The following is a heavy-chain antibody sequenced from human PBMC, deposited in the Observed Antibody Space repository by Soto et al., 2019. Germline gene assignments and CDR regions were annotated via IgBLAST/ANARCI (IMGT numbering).Heavy chain of an antibody. CDR1: GFTFSSYG. CDR2: ISYDGSNK. J-gene: IGHJ6*02. Sequence: GGSLRLSCAASGFTFSSYGMHWVRQAPGKGLEWVAVISYDGSNKYYADSVKGRFTISRDNSKNTLYLQMNSLRAEDTAVYYCAKERQQQVPGYYYYGMDVWGQGTTVTVSS. D-gene: IGHD6-13*01. CDR3: AKERQQQVPGYYYYGMDV. V-gene: IGHV3-30*18.